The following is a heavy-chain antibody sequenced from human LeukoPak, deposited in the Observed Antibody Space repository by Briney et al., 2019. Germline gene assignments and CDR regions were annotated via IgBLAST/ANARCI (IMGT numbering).Heavy chain of an antibody. D-gene: IGHD3-3*01. J-gene: IGHJ4*02. V-gene: IGHV3-7*01. Sequence: GGSLRLSCAASGFTFSSYWMSWVRQAPGKGLEWVANIKQDGSEKYYVDSVKGRFTISRGNAKNSLYLQMNSLRAEDTAVYYCARRMYYDFWSAPYFDYWGQGTLVTVSS. CDR3: ARRMYYDFWSAPYFDY. CDR2: IKQDGSEK. CDR1: GFTFSSYW.